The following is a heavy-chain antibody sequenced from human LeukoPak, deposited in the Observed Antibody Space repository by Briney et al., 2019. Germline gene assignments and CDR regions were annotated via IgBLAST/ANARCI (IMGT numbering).Heavy chain of an antibody. CDR2: MNPNSGNT. CDR3: ARSPVGDIVVVPAAEPKIYGTDV. D-gene: IGHD2-2*01. CDR1: GYTFTSYD. J-gene: IGHJ6*02. Sequence: ASVKVSCKASGYTFTSYDINWVRQATGQGLEWMGWMNPNSGNTGYAQKFQGRVTMTRNTSISTAYMELSSLRSEDTAVYYCARSPVGDIVVVPAAEPKIYGTDVWGQGTTVTVSS. V-gene: IGHV1-8*01.